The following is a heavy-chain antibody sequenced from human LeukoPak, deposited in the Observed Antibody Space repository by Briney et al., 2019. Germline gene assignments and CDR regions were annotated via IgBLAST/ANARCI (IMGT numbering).Heavy chain of an antibody. V-gene: IGHV4-39*07. CDR2: TYYRGTT. Sequence: SDTLSLTCTVSGASISSTSYYWGWIRQPPGKGLEWIGSTYYRGTTYYNPSLKSRVTISVDTSKNRFSLRLSSVTAADTAVYYCARVTGYMVEDYFDYWGQGTLVTVSS. D-gene: IGHD6-13*01. CDR1: GASISSTSYY. CDR3: ARVTGYMVEDYFDY. J-gene: IGHJ4*02.